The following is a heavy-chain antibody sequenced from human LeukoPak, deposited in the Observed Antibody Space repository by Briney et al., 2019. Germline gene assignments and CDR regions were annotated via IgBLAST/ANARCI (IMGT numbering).Heavy chain of an antibody. D-gene: IGHD4-17*01. CDR3: APIYGDYSDFDS. Sequence: PSETLSLACAVYGGSLSNCYWSWFRQPPGKGLEWIGEITHHGRTNYNPSLKSRVTISRDTSKNQFSLKMNSVSAADTALYYCAPIYGDYSDFDSWGQGTLVTVSS. J-gene: IGHJ4*02. V-gene: IGHV4-34*01. CDR1: GGSLSNCY. CDR2: ITHHGRT.